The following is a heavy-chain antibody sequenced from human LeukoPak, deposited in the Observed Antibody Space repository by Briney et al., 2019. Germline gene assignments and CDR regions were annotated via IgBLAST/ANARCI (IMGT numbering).Heavy chain of an antibody. D-gene: IGHD5-18*01. CDR2: IYHSGST. Sequence: SETLSLTCAVSGYSINSGYYWGWIRQPPGKGLEWIGSIYHSGSTYYNPSLKSRVTISVDTSKNQFSLKLSSVTAADTAVYYCASVDTANKVVFDYWGQGTLVTVSS. J-gene: IGHJ4*02. V-gene: IGHV4-38-2*01. CDR3: ASVDTANKVVFDY. CDR1: GYSINSGYY.